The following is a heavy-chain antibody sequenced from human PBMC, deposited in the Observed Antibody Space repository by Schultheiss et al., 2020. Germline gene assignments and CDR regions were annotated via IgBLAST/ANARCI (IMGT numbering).Heavy chain of an antibody. Sequence: SETLSLTCTVSGGSISSYYWSWIRQHPGKGLEWIGFMQNRGSTTYSPSLKSRVTISGDTSNNQFSLKLRAVTAADTAVYYCAREGGRGWIDNTPESWGQGALVTVSS. D-gene: IGHD6-19*01. CDR2: MQNRGST. J-gene: IGHJ5*02. CDR1: GGSISSYY. V-gene: IGHV4-59*01. CDR3: AREGGRGWIDNTPES.